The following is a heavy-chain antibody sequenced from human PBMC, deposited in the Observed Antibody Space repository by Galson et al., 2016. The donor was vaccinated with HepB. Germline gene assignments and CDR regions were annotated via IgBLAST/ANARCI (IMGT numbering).Heavy chain of an antibody. V-gene: IGHV3-30*18. CDR3: AKLLESYRLGLYDYYGMDV. Sequence: SLRLSCAASGFTFSNYAMHWVRQAPGKGLEWVAVISYDASTKYYADSVKGRFTISRDNSKNTLYLQMNSLRAEDTAVYYCAKLLESYRLGLYDYYGMDVWGKGTTVTVSS. CDR2: ISYDASTK. CDR1: GFTFSNYA. D-gene: IGHD1-1*01. J-gene: IGHJ6*04.